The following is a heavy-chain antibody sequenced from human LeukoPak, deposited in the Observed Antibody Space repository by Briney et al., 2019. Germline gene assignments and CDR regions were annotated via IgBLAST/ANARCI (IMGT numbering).Heavy chain of an antibody. Sequence: ASVKVSCKVSRYTLTELSMHWVRQAPGKGREWMGGFDPEDGETIYAQKFQGRVTMTEDTSTDTAYMELSSLRSEDTAVYYCATLYCGGDCYRDYWGQGTLVTVSS. V-gene: IGHV1-24*01. J-gene: IGHJ4*02. D-gene: IGHD2-21*02. CDR1: RYTLTELS. CDR3: ATLYCGGDCYRDY. CDR2: FDPEDGET.